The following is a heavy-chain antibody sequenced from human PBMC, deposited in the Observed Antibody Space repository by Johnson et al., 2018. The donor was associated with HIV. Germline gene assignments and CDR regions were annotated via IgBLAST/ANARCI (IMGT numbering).Heavy chain of an antibody. V-gene: IGHV3-23*04. Sequence: VQLVEFGGALVQPGGSLKLSCAASGFTFSKYAMSWVRQAPGKGLEWVSAFSVSGAGSYYADSVKGRFTISRDNSKNTLYLQMNSLRAEDTAVYYCAKVGGYSYGESWGQGTMVTVSS. CDR2: FSVSGAGS. D-gene: IGHD5-18*01. CDR3: AKVGGYSYGES. CDR1: GFTFSKYA. J-gene: IGHJ3*01.